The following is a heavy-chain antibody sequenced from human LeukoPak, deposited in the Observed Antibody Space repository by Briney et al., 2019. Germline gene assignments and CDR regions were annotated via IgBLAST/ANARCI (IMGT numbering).Heavy chain of an antibody. CDR3: ASYDILTGSLVP. CDR1: GGSISSYY. CDR2: IYYSGST. Sequence: KPSETLSLTCTVSGGSISSYYWSWIRQPPGKGLEWIGYIYYSGSTNYNPSLKSRVTISVDTSKNQFSLKLSSVTAADTAVYCCASYDILTGSLVPWGQGTLVTVSS. D-gene: IGHD3-9*01. V-gene: IGHV4-59*01. J-gene: IGHJ5*02.